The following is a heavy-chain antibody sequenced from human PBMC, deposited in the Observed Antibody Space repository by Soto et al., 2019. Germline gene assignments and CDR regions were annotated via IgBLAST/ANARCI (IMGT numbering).Heavy chain of an antibody. J-gene: IGHJ6*02. CDR3: ARSTYYYDSSGSPLYYYGMDV. CDR2: IIPIFGTA. D-gene: IGHD3-22*01. Sequence: QVQLVQSGAEVKKPGSSVQVSCKASGGTFSSYAISWVRQAPGQGLEWMGGIIPIFGTANYAQKFQGRVTITADESTSIAYMELSSLRSEDTAVYYCARSTYYYDSSGSPLYYYGMDVWGQGATVTVSS. V-gene: IGHV1-69*01. CDR1: GGTFSSYA.